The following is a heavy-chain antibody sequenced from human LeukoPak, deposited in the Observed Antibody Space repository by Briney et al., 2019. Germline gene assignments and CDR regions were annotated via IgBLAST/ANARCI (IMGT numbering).Heavy chain of an antibody. CDR3: TRDQTPYY. CDR2: IRSKIYGGTP. V-gene: IGHV3-49*04. J-gene: IGHJ4*02. CDR1: GFNFGDYA. Sequence: GGSLRLSCTATGFNFGDYAMIWVRKAPGKGLEWVGFIRSKIYGGTPEYAASVKGRFTISRDDSKGVAYLQMNSLKTEDTAVYYCTRDQTPYYWGQGTLVTVAS.